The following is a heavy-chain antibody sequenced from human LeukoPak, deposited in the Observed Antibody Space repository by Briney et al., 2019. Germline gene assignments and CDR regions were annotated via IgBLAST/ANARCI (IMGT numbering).Heavy chain of an antibody. Sequence: GGSLRLSCAASGFTFSSYAMSWVRQAPGKGLEWVSAISGSGGSTYYADSVKGRFTISRDNSKNTLYLQTNSLRAEDTAVYYCAPLEDGSGSYTCYWGQGTLVTVSS. V-gene: IGHV3-23*01. D-gene: IGHD3-10*01. CDR2: ISGSGGST. CDR3: APLEDGSGSYTCY. J-gene: IGHJ4*02. CDR1: GFTFSSYA.